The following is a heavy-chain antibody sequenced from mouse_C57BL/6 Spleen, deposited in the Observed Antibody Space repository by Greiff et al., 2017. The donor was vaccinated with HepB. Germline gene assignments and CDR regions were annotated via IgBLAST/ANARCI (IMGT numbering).Heavy chain of an antibody. CDR1: GYTFTDYY. J-gene: IGHJ2*01. Sequence: EVQLQQSGPELVKPGASVKISCKASGYTFTDYYMNWVKQSHGKSLEWIGDINPNNGGTSYNQKFKGKATLTVDKSSSTAYMELRSLTSEDSAVYYCARGGTGTEFDYWGQGTTLTVSS. CDR2: INPNNGGT. CDR3: ARGGTGTEFDY. V-gene: IGHV1-26*01. D-gene: IGHD4-1*01.